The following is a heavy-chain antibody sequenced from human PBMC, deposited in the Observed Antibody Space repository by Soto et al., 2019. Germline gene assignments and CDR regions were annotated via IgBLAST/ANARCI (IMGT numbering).Heavy chain of an antibody. CDR3: ARVRDPHLDHYGLDV. CDR1: GFTFNVYG. CDR2: LIPIYDAP. V-gene: IGHV1-69*06. J-gene: IGHJ6*02. Sequence: ASVKVSCKTSGFTFNVYGIHWVRQAPGQGLEWVGGLIPIYDAPYYAQKFQDRVTITADKSTTTVHLELSSLRSEDTAVYFCARVRDPHLDHYGLDVWGQGTTVTVYS.